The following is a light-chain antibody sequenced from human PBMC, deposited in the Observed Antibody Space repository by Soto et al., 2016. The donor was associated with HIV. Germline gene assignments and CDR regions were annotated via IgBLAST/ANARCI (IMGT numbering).Light chain of an antibody. CDR2: KVS. Sequence: VVMTQSPLSLPVTLGQPASISCRSSQSLVNSDGDTYLNWFQQRPGQSPRRLIYKVSNRDSGVPDRFSGSGSGTDFTLKISRVEAEDVGLYFCLQGTHWPWTFGQGTKVEIK. J-gene: IGKJ1*01. CDR3: LQGTHWPWT. CDR1: QSLVNSDGDTY. V-gene: IGKV2-30*01.